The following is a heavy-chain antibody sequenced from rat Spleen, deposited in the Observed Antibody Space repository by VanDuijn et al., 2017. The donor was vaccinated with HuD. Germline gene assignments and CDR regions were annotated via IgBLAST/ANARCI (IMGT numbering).Heavy chain of an antibody. V-gene: IGHV5-7*01. CDR1: GFTFSNYD. CDR2: ISYDGSST. CDR3: ARGRDWFAY. D-gene: IGHD1-11*01. J-gene: IGHJ3*01. Sequence: EVQLVESGGGLVQPGRSMKLSCAASGFTFSNYDMAWVRQAPKKGLEWVATISYDGSSTNYRDSVKGRFTISRDNAKSTLYLQMDSLRSEDTATYYCARGRDWFAYWGQGTLVTVSS.